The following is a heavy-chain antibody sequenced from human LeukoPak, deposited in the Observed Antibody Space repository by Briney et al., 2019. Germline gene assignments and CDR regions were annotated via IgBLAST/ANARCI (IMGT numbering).Heavy chain of an antibody. CDR1: GVSISSHF. CDR2: FYYSGSI. Sequence: NPSETLSLTCTVSGVSISSHFWSWIRQPPGKGLEWIGFFYYSGSINYNPSLKSRATISVDTSKNQFSQKLSSVTAADTARYYCARVRYSGSGSYYMYYYYHMDVWGKGTTVTISS. V-gene: IGHV4-59*11. CDR3: ARVRYSGSGSYYMYYYYHMDV. J-gene: IGHJ6*03. D-gene: IGHD3-10*01.